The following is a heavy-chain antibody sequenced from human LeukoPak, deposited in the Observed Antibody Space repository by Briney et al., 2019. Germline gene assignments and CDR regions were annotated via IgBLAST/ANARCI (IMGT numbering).Heavy chain of an antibody. D-gene: IGHD6-19*01. J-gene: IGHJ4*02. CDR1: GFTFSSYS. CDR2: ISSSTSAI. Sequence: PGGSLRLSCAASGFTFSSYSFTWVRQAPGKGLEWISYISSSTSAIYYADSVKGRFTISRDNAKNSLYLQMESLRDDDTAVYYCARERLGWYKDYWGQGTLVTVSS. V-gene: IGHV3-48*02. CDR3: ARERLGWYKDY.